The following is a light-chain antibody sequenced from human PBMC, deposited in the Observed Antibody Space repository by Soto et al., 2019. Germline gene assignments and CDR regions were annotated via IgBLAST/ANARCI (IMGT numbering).Light chain of an antibody. Sequence: EIVMTQSPVTLSVSPGERANLSCRASQSVSSNFAWYQQQPGQAPSLLSYGAFTRATGIPARFSGSGSGTEFTLTISSLQSEDFGVYYGQQRSNWPPITFGQGTRLE. CDR3: QQRSNWPPIT. V-gene: IGKV3-15*01. CDR2: GAF. J-gene: IGKJ5*01. CDR1: QSVSSN.